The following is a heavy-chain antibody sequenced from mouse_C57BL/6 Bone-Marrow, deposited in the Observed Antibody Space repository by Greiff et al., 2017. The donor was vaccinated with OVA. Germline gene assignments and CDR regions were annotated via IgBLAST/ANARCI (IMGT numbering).Heavy chain of an antibody. CDR1: GYTFTSYW. V-gene: IGHV1-64*01. D-gene: IGHD1-1*01. Sequence: QVQLQQPRAELVKPGASVKLSCKASGYTFTSYWMHWVKQRPGQGLEWIGMIHPNSGSTNYNEKFKSKATLTVDKSSSTAYMQLSSLTSEDSAVYYCARTHYYGSSHWYFDVWGTGTTVTVSS. CDR3: ARTHYYGSSHWYFDV. J-gene: IGHJ1*03. CDR2: IHPNSGST.